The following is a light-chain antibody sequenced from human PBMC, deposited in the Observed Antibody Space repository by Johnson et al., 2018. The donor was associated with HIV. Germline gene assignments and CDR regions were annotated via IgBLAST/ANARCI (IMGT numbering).Light chain of an antibody. Sequence: VLTQPPSVSAAPGQKVTISCSGSSSDIGKNYVSWYQQLPGTAPKLLIYENNKRPSGIPDRFSGSKSGTSATLGITGLQTGDEADYYCGTWDSSLSAYVFGTGTKVTVL. CDR1: SSDIGKNY. V-gene: IGLV1-51*02. CDR2: ENN. CDR3: GTWDSSLSAYV. J-gene: IGLJ1*01.